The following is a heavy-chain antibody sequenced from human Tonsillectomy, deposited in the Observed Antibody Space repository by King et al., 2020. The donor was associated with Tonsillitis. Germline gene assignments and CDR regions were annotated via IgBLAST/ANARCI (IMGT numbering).Heavy chain of an antibody. V-gene: IGHV4-34*01. CDR1: GGSFSGYY. CDR3: ARGEDSRLCRFDY. Sequence: VQLQQWGAGLLKPSETLSLTCAVYGGSFSGYYWSWIRQPPGKGLEWIGEINHSGSTNYNPSLKSRVTISVDTSKNQFSLKLSSVTAADTAVYYCARGEDSRLCRFDYWGQGTLVTVSS. D-gene: IGHD6-6*01. CDR2: INHSGST. J-gene: IGHJ4*02.